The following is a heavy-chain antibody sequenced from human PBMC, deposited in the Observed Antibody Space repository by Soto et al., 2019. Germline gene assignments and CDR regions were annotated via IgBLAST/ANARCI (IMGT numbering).Heavy chain of an antibody. V-gene: IGHV3-23*01. Sequence: EVQLLESGGGLRQPGESLRLSCEVSGFTFHRFAMSWVRQAPGKGQEWVSGISGSGDGGGSTYYADTVRGRFSLSRDNSKNLVYRQMNSLRGEASAVYYCAKGNRLGAVVSSLFETWGQGTPVTISS. CDR3: AKGNRLGAVVSSLFET. CDR1: GFTFHRFA. D-gene: IGHD6-19*01. J-gene: IGHJ4*02. CDR2: ISGSGDGGGST.